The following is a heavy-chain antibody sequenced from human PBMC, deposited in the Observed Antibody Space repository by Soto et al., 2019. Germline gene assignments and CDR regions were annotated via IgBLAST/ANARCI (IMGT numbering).Heavy chain of an antibody. J-gene: IGHJ6*02. CDR2: IYPGDSDT. D-gene: IGHD6-19*01. V-gene: IGHV5-51*01. CDR1: GYSSTSYW. Sequence: PGESLKISCKGSGYSSTSYWIGWVRQMPGKGLEWMGIIYPGDSDTRYSPSFQGQVTISADKSISTAYLQWSSLKASDTATYYCARQAAVAGAYYYYYGMDVWGQGTTVTVS. CDR3: ARQAAVAGAYYYYYGMDV.